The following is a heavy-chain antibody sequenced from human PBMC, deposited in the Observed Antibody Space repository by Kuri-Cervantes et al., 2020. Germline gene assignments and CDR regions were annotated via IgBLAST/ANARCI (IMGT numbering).Heavy chain of an antibody. CDR1: GDTFTSYG. J-gene: IGHJ4*02. V-gene: IGHV1-18*01. D-gene: IGHD3-10*01. CDR2: ISAYNGNT. Sequence: SVNVSCKGSGDTFTSYGISWVRQAPGQGLEWMGWISAYNGNTNYAQKLQGRVTMTTDTSTSTAYMELRSLRSDDTAVYYCARVRSRLWFRRGYFEYWGQGTLVTVSS. CDR3: ARVRSRLWFRRGYFEY.